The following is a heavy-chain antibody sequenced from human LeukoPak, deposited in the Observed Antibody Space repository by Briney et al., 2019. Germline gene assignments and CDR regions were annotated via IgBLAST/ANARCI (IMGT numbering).Heavy chain of an antibody. V-gene: IGHV1-8*01. CDR3: ARAYSSSWYYYYYYMDA. Sequence: ASVKVSCKASGYTFTSYDINWVRQATGQGLEWMGWMNPNSGNTGYAQKFQGRVTMTRNTSISTAYMELSSLRSEDTAVYYCARAYSSSWYYYYYYMDAWGKGTTVTVSS. J-gene: IGHJ6*03. CDR1: GYTFTSYD. CDR2: MNPNSGNT. D-gene: IGHD6-13*01.